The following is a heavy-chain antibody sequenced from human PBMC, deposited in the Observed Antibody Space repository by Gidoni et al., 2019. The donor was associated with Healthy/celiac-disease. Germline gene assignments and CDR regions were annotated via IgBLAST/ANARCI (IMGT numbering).Heavy chain of an antibody. J-gene: IGHJ4*02. D-gene: IGHD4-17*01. Sequence: QDQLVQSGVEVKKHGAAVKVSSKASGYTFTSYGISWVRQAPGHGLERMGWISAYNGNTKYAQKLQGRVTMTTDTSTSTAYMELRSLRSDDTAVYYCARSRYGDPDYWGQGTLVTVSS. CDR2: ISAYNGNT. V-gene: IGHV1-18*01. CDR1: GYTFTSYG. CDR3: ARSRYGDPDY.